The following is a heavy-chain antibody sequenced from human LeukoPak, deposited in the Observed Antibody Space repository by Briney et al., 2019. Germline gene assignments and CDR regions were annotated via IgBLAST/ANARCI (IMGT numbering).Heavy chain of an antibody. D-gene: IGHD6-19*01. CDR2: IYYSGST. Sequence: SETLSLTCTVSGGSISSGGYYWSWIRQHPGKGLEWIGYIYYSGSTYYNPSLKSRVTISVDKSKNQFSLKLSSVTAADTAVYYCARGIAVAGTGWYFDLWGRGTLVIVSS. J-gene: IGHJ2*01. V-gene: IGHV4-31*03. CDR1: GGSISSGGYY. CDR3: ARGIAVAGTGWYFDL.